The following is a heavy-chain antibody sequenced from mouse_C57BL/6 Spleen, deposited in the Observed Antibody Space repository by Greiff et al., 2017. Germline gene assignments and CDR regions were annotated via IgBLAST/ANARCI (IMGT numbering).Heavy chain of an antibody. CDR1: GYTFTNYW. D-gene: IGHD1-1*01. CDR3: ARSYYGSSDGYFDV. V-gene: IGHV1-63*01. Sequence: QVQLKQSGAELVRPGTSVKMSCKASGYTFTNYWIGWAKPRPGHGLEWIGDIYPGGGYTNYNEKFKGKATLTADKSSSTAYMQFSSLTSEDTAIYYCARSYYGSSDGYFDVWGTGTTVTVSS. J-gene: IGHJ1*03. CDR2: IYPGGGYT.